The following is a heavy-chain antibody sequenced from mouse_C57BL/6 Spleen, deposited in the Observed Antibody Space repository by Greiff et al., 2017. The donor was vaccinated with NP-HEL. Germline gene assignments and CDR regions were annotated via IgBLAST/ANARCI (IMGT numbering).Heavy chain of an antibody. D-gene: IGHD6-1*01. V-gene: IGHV1-15*01. J-gene: IGHJ1*03. Sequence: VQLQQSGAELVRPGASVTLSCKASGYTFTDYEMHWVKQTPVHGLEWIGAIDPETGGTAYNQKFKGKAILTADKSSSTAYMELRSLTSEDSAVYYCTTPSSHWYFDVWGTGTTVTVSS. CDR2: IDPETGGT. CDR1: GYTFTDYE. CDR3: TTPSSHWYFDV.